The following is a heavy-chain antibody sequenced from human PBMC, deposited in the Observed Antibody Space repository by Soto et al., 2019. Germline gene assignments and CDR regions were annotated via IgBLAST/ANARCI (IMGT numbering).Heavy chain of an antibody. Sequence: GGSLRLSCAASGFTFSDYYMSWVRQAPGKGLEWVAFILDDGNNKYYADSVKGRFTISRDNSKNTLYLQMNSLRTEDTAVYYCARDDEGGSYCDLGYWGQGTLVTVSS. CDR2: ILDDGNNK. CDR1: GFTFSDYY. J-gene: IGHJ4*02. CDR3: ARDDEGGSYCDLGY. D-gene: IGHD3-10*01. V-gene: IGHV3-30-3*01.